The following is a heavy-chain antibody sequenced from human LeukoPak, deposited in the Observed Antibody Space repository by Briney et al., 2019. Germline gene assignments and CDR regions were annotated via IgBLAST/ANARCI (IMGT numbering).Heavy chain of an antibody. J-gene: IGHJ5*02. CDR3: ARCITMVRGVMPLWFDP. D-gene: IGHD3-10*01. Sequence: PGGSLRLSCAASGFTFSSYEMNWVRQAPGKGLEWVSSISSSSSYIYYADSVKGRFTISRDNAKNSPYLQMNSLRAEDTAVYYCARCITMVRGVMPLWFDPWGQGTLVTVSS. CDR2: ISSSSSYI. CDR1: GFTFSSYE. V-gene: IGHV3-21*01.